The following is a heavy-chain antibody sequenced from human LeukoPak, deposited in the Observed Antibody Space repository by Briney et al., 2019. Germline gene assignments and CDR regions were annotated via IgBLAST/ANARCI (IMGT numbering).Heavy chain of an antibody. V-gene: IGHV1-46*01. J-gene: IGHJ4*02. Sequence: ASVKVSSKTSGYTFTTYYIHWVRQAPGQGLEWLGIINPSGGTTTYAQKFQGRVTMTRDTSTSTVYMELNTLRSEDTAVYYCARGSNYYYDVTADYPRYWGQGTLVTVSS. D-gene: IGHD3-22*01. CDR3: ARGSNYYYDVTADYPRY. CDR1: GYTFTTYY. CDR2: INPSGGTT.